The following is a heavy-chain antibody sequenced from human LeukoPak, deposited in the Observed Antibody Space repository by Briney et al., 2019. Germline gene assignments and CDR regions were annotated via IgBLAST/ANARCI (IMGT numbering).Heavy chain of an antibody. CDR3: RTPDYHGLGSPF. V-gene: IGHV3-23*01. D-gene: IGHD3-10*01. J-gene: IGHJ4*02. CDR1: GYTFTSST. CDR2: LGSSGNNA. Sequence: GGSLRLSCAVAGYTFTSSTTYWVRQAPGKGLEWVAALGSSGNNAYYADSVQGRFTISRDNPTHTLFLQMDRLRAEDTAVYYCRTPDYHGLGSPFWSQGSLVTVSS.